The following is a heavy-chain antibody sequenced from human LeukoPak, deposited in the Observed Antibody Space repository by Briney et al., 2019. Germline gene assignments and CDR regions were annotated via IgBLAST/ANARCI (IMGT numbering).Heavy chain of an antibody. CDR3: ARWGFDGARIFGVVISYYFDY. D-gene: IGHD3-3*02. CDR2: ISAYNGNT. Sequence: ASVKVSCKASGYTFTSYGISWVRQAPGQGLEWMGWISAYNGNTNYAQKLQGGVTMTTDTSTSTAYMELRSLRSDDTAVYYCARWGFDGARIFGVVISYYFDYWGQGTLVTVSS. V-gene: IGHV1-18*01. J-gene: IGHJ4*02. CDR1: GYTFTSYG.